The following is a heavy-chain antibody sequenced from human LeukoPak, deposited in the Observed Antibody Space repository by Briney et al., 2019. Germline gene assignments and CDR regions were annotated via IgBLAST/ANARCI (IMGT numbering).Heavy chain of an antibody. Sequence: ASVKVSCKASGYTFTTYGISWVRQAPGQGLEWLGWISAYNGNTNYAQKLQGRVTMTTDTSTSTAYMELRSLRSDDTAVYYCARAGLKQRLARADYWGQGTLVTVSS. D-gene: IGHD6-19*01. V-gene: IGHV1-18*01. CDR1: GYTFTTYG. CDR3: ARAGLKQRLARADY. CDR2: ISAYNGNT. J-gene: IGHJ4*02.